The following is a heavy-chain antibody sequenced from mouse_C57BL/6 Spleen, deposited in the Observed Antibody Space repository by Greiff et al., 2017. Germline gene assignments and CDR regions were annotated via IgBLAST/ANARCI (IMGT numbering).Heavy chain of an antibody. CDR1: GYSITSGYY. CDR3: ASSPYYGGGYYAMDY. Sequence: DVKLQESGPGLVKPSQSLSLTCSVTGYSITSGYYWNWIRQFPGNKLEWMGYISYDGSNNSNPSLKNRISITRDTSKNQFFLKLNSVTTEDTATYYCASSPYYGGGYYAMDYWGQGTSVTVSS. J-gene: IGHJ4*01. CDR2: ISYDGSN. V-gene: IGHV3-6*01. D-gene: IGHD1-1*01.